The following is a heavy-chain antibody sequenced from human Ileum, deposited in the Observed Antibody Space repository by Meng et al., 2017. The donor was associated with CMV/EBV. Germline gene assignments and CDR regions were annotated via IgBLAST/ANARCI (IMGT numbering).Heavy chain of an antibody. CDR3: ASSSGWWRIDY. V-gene: IGHV4-4*02. D-gene: IGHD6-19*01. J-gene: IGHJ4*01. CDR1: GLSVSNDYW. CDR2: VSQDGRT. Sequence: VQLQESGPILVTPSGTLSLTCAVSGLSVSNDYWWTWVRQAPGKGLEWIGEVSQDGRTNSNPSLKSRLSMSVDKSKNQFSLNLRSVTAADTASYFCASSSGWWRIDYWGHGTLVTVSS.